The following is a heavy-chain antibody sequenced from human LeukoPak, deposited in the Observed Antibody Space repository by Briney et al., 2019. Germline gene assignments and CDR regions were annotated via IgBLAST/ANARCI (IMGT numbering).Heavy chain of an antibody. D-gene: IGHD6-6*01. CDR2: ISGSGDST. J-gene: IGHJ3*02. V-gene: IGHV3-23*01. CDR3: AKYYLSSWAPDAFDI. Sequence: GGSLRLSCAASGFTFSSYAMNWVRQAPGKGLEWVSAISGSGDSTYYADSVKGRFTISSDNSKNTLYLQMNSLRAEDTAVYYCAKYYLSSWAPDAFDIWGQGTMVTVSS. CDR1: GFTFSSYA.